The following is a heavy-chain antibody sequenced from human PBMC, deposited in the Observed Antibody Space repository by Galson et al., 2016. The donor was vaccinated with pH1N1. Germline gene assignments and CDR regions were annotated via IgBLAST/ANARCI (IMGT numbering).Heavy chain of an antibody. V-gene: IGHV1-2*06. CDR3: AKAPMGSTLYYCDY. J-gene: IGHJ4*02. CDR1: Y. Sequence: YIHWVRQAPGQGLEWMGRINSKTGRTDYAQSFQGRVTMTRDTSISAAYMGLNRLRSDDTAVYYCAKAPMGSTLYYCDYWGQGTLVTVSS. CDR2: INSKTGRT. D-gene: IGHD1-26*01.